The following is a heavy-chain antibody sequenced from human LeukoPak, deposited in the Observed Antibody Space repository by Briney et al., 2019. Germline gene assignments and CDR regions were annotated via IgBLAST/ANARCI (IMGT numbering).Heavy chain of an antibody. V-gene: IGHV4-59*01. J-gene: IGHJ4*02. CDR3: ARSQNYYGSGDY. D-gene: IGHD3-10*01. Sequence: SETLSLTCTVSGVSISSYYWSWIRQPPGKGLEWIGYIYYSGSTNYNPSLKSRVTISVDTSKNHFSVKLSSVTAADTAVYYCARSQNYYGSGDYWSQGTLVTVST. CDR1: GVSISSYY. CDR2: IYYSGST.